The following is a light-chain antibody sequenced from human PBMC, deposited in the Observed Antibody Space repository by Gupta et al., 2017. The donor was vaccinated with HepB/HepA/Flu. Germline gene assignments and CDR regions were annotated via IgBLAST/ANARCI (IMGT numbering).Light chain of an antibody. CDR2: DAS. J-gene: IGKJ5*01. Sequence: DIHLTQSPSFLSASVGDRVTITCRASQDISRYLDWYHQSPGKAPKLLIYDASTLQTGVPSRFSGSGSGTEFTLTVSSLQPEDFGTYYCQHYHSYPLTFGQGTRLEIK. CDR1: QDISRY. CDR3: QHYHSYPLT. V-gene: IGKV1-9*01.